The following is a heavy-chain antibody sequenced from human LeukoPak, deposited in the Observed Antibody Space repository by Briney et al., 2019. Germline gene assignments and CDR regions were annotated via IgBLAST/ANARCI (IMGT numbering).Heavy chain of an antibody. CDR1: GYTFIDYS. V-gene: IGHV1-2*02. CDR2: INPNNGDT. J-gene: IGHJ4*02. CDR3: ATHCSGAACFDY. Sequence: ASVKVSCKASGYTFIDYSIHWVRQAPGQGLEWMGEINPNNGDTNFAPEFQGRVTMTRDTSNTTAFMELSSLRYADTAIYYCATHCSGAACFDYWGQGTLVTVSS. D-gene: IGHD2-15*01.